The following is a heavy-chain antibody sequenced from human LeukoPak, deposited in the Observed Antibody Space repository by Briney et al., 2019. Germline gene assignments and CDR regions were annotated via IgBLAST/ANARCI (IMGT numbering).Heavy chain of an antibody. CDR1: GFTFSSYG. V-gene: IGHV3-30*03. Sequence: PGGSLRLSCAASGFTFSSYGMHWVRQAPGKGLEWVAVISYDGSNKYYADSVKGRFTISRDNSKNTLYLQMDSLRAEDTAVYYCAGHQDSSGWRGTSDYWGQGTLVTVSS. J-gene: IGHJ4*02. D-gene: IGHD6-19*01. CDR3: AGHQDSSGWRGTSDY. CDR2: ISYDGSNK.